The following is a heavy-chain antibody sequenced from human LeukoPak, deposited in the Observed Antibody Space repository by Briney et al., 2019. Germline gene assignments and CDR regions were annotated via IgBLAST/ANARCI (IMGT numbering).Heavy chain of an antibody. D-gene: IGHD6-13*01. CDR1: GFTFSSYG. V-gene: IGHV3-30*02. CDR2: VWYDGSQK. Sequence: PGGSLRLSCAASGFTFSSYGMHWVRQAPGKGLEWVAVVWYDGSQKYYADSVRGRFTLSRDNSKNTLYLQMNSLRAEDTAVYYRAKGIAAAPLLYWGQGTLVTVSS. CDR3: AKGIAAAPLLY. J-gene: IGHJ4*02.